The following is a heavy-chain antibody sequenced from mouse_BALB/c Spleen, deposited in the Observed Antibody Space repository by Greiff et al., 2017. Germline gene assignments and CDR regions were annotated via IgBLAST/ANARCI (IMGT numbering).Heavy chain of an antibody. Sequence: LQESGAELVRPGASVTLSCKASGYTFTDYEMHWVKQTPVHGLEWIGAIDPETGGTAYNQKFKGKATLTADKSSSTAYMELRSLTSEDSAVYYCTPYGMDYWGQGTSVTVSS. J-gene: IGHJ4*01. CDR2: IDPETGGT. V-gene: IGHV1-15*01. CDR3: TPYGMDY. CDR1: GYTFTDYE.